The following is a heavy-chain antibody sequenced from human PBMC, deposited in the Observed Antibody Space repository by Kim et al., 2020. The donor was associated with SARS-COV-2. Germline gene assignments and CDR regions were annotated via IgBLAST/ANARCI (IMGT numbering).Heavy chain of an antibody. V-gene: IGHV3-23*01. J-gene: IGHJ5*02. Sequence: RFPISRDNSKNTLYLQMNSLRAEDTAVYYCAKEGWLKGVRGVSPPARLDPWGQGTLVTVSS. CDR3: AKEGWLKGVRGVSPPARLDP. D-gene: IGHD3-10*01.